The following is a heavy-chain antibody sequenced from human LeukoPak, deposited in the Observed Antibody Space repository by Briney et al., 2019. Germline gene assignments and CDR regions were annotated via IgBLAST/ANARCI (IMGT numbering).Heavy chain of an antibody. CDR2: ISAYNGNT. CDR3: AREKEDYYGMDV. V-gene: IGHV1-18*01. CDR1: GYTLTELS. Sequence: ASVKVSCKVSGYTLTELSMHWVRQAPGQGLEWMGWISAYNGNTNYAQKLQGRVTMTTDTSTSTAYMELRSLRSDDTAVYYCAREKEDYYGMDVWGQGTTVTVSS. J-gene: IGHJ6*02.